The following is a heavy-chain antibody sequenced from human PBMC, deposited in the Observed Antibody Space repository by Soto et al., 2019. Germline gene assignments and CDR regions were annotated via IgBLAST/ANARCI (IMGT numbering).Heavy chain of an antibody. CDR3: TGITWFRGMDV. CDR2: TYYKSKWNN. Sequence: LSQTLSLTCAISGDSVSSNSAGWNWVRQSPSRGLEWLGRTYYKSKWNNDYALSAKSRITINPDTSKNQFSLHLYSVTPEDTAVYYCTGITWFRGMDVWGQGTPVTVSS. D-gene: IGHD3-10*01. CDR1: GDSVSSNSAG. V-gene: IGHV6-1*01. J-gene: IGHJ6*02.